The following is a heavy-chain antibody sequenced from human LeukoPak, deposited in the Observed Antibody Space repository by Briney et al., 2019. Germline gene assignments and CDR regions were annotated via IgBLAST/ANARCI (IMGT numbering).Heavy chain of an antibody. Sequence: GRSLRLSCAASGFTFSSYAMHWVRQAPGKGLEWVAVISYDGSNKYYADSVKGRFTISRDNSKNTLYLQMNSLRAEDTAVYYCARGGLYGDYNWFDPWGQGTLVTVSS. CDR3: ARGGLYGDYNWFDP. CDR2: ISYDGSNK. V-gene: IGHV3-30-3*01. CDR1: GFTFSSYA. D-gene: IGHD4-17*01. J-gene: IGHJ5*02.